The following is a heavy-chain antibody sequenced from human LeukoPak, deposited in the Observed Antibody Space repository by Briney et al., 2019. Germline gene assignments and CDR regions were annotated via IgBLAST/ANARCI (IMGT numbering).Heavy chain of an antibody. CDR1: GFTFSSYA. CDR2: ISGSGGST. CDR3: AKGEAASNWFDP. J-gene: IGHJ5*02. Sequence: GGSLRLSCAASGFTFSSYAMSWVRQAPGKGLEWVSAISGSGGSTYYADSVKGRFTISRDNSKNTLYLQMNSLRAEGTAVYYCAKGEAASNWFDPWGQGTLVTVSS. D-gene: IGHD2-15*01. V-gene: IGHV3-23*01.